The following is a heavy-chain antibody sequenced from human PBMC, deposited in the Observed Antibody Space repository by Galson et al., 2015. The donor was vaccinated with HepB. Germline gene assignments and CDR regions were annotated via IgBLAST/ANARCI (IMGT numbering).Heavy chain of an antibody. V-gene: IGHV3-74*01. CDR1: GFTXSXYW. Sequence: SLRLSCAASGFTXSXYWMHWVRQAPGKGLVWVSRINSDGSSTSYADSVKGRFTISRDNAKNTLYLQMNSLRAEDTAVYYCAKALKWELLGQDYWGQGTLVTVSS. CDR2: INSDGSST. CDR3: AKALKWELLGQDY. J-gene: IGHJ4*02. D-gene: IGHD1-26*01.